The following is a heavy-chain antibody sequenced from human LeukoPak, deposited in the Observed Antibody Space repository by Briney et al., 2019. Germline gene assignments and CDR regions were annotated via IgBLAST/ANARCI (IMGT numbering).Heavy chain of an antibody. Sequence: GGSLRLSCAASGFTFSSYSMNWVRQAPGKGLEWVSSISSSSSYIYYADSVKGRFTISRDNAKNSLYLQMNSLRAEDTAVYYCARVAGRPYSSSSDVDYWGQGTLVTVSS. CDR3: ARVAGRPYSSSSDVDY. D-gene: IGHD6-6*01. CDR2: ISSSSSYI. V-gene: IGHV3-21*01. J-gene: IGHJ4*02. CDR1: GFTFSSYS.